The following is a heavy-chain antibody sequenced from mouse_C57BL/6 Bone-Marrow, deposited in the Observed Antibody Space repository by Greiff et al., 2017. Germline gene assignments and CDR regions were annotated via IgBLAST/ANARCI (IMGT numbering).Heavy chain of an antibody. J-gene: IGHJ3*01. V-gene: IGHV14-4*01. CDR2: IDPENGDT. D-gene: IGHD2-3*01. CDR1: GFNIKDDY. CDR3: TTWDGGFAY. Sequence: VQLKESGAELVRPGASVKLSCTASGFNIKDDYMYWVKQRPEQGLEWIGWIDPENGDTEYASKFQGKATITADTSSNTAYLQLSSLTSEDTAVYYCTTWDGGFAYWGQGTLVTVSA.